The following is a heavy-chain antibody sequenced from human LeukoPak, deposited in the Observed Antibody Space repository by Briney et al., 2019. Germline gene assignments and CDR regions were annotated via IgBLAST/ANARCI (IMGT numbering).Heavy chain of an antibody. Sequence: GGSLRLSCAASGFTFSSYSMSWVRQAPGKGLEWVSPISGSGGSTYYADSVKGRFTISRDNSKNTLYLQMNSLRAEDTAVYYCAKVVRGVIGFDYWGQGTLVTVSS. J-gene: IGHJ4*02. V-gene: IGHV3-23*01. CDR2: ISGSGGST. CDR3: AKVVRGVIGFDY. CDR1: GFTFSSYS. D-gene: IGHD3-10*01.